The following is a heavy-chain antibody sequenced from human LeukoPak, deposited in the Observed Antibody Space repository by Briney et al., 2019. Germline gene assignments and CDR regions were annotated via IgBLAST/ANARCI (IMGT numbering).Heavy chain of an antibody. J-gene: IGHJ4*02. CDR3: ARVSPSGYCDS. CDR2: IYFSGST. CDR1: GGSVSSSSYY. V-gene: IGHV4-39*01. D-gene: IGHD3-22*01. Sequence: SETLSLTCTVSGGSVSSSSYYWGWIRQSPGKGLEWIGNIYFSGSTSYNPSLKSRLTLSVDTSKNQFSLRLSPVTAADTAFYYCARVSPSGYCDSWGQGTLVIVSS.